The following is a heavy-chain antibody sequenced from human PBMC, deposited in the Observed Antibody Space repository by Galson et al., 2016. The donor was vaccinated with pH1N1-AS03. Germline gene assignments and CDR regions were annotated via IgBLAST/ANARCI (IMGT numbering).Heavy chain of an antibody. V-gene: IGHV3-23*01. Sequence: SLRLSCAGSGFIFSTFAMSWVRQAQGKGLEWVSSINARGDDTYYADSVKGRFTISRDDSKATLFLQMSSLRPEDTAVYYCASVTSALPTVGAFGIWGQGTVVTVSS. CDR2: INARGDDT. CDR1: GFIFSTFA. J-gene: IGHJ3*02. D-gene: IGHD4-23*01. CDR3: ASVTSALPTVGAFGI.